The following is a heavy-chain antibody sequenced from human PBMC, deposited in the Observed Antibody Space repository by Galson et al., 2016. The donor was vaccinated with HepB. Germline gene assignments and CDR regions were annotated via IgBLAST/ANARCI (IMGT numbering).Heavy chain of an antibody. J-gene: IGHJ6*02. V-gene: IGHV3-11*04. CDR3: GRAAGSGSQYYYGVDV. CDR2: ISSGSSVI. D-gene: IGHD3-10*01. CDR1: GFTFSDYY. Sequence: SLRLSCAGSGFTFSDYYMTWIRQAPGKGPEWLSYISSGSSVIYYADSVKGRFTISRDDAMNSLYLQMNSLRGEDTAVYYCGRAAGSGSQYYYGVDVWGRGTTVTVSS.